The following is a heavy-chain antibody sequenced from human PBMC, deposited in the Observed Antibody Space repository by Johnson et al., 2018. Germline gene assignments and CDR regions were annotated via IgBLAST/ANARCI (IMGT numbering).Heavy chain of an antibody. Sequence: QVQLVQSGAEVTKPGSSVKVSCKASGGTFSSYTISWVRQAPGQGLEWMGRIIPILGIANYAQKFQGRVTITAAKSTSTAYMERSSLRSEDTAVYYCARAYDSSGYFSAFDIWGQGTMVTVSS. D-gene: IGHD3-22*01. J-gene: IGHJ3*02. CDR2: IIPILGIA. CDR1: GGTFSSYT. CDR3: ARAYDSSGYFSAFDI. V-gene: IGHV1-69*09.